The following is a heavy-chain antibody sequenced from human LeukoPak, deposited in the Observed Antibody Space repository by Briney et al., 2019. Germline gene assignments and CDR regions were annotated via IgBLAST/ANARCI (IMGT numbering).Heavy chain of an antibody. CDR3: ARHATVTTHFDY. Sequence: SETLSLTCTVSGGSISSYYWSWIRQPPGKGLEWIGYIYYSGSTNYNPSLKSRVTISVDTSKNQFSLKLSSVTAADTAVYYCARHATVTTHFDYWGQGTLVTVSS. D-gene: IGHD4-17*01. CDR1: GGSISSYY. CDR2: IYYSGST. V-gene: IGHV4-59*01. J-gene: IGHJ4*02.